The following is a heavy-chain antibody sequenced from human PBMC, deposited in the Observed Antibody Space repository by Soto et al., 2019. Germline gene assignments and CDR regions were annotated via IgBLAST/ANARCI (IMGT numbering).Heavy chain of an antibody. CDR3: ARGGNTAMVFYSYYGMDV. Sequence: HPGGSLRLSCAASGFTFNTYPMSWVRQPPGKGLEWVSDISGFGGSTYYADSVKGRFTISRDNSKNTLYLQMNSLRAEDTAVYYCARGGNTAMVFYSYYGMDVWGQGTTVTVSS. J-gene: IGHJ6*02. CDR1: GFTFNTYP. CDR2: ISGFGGST. D-gene: IGHD5-18*01. V-gene: IGHV3-23*01.